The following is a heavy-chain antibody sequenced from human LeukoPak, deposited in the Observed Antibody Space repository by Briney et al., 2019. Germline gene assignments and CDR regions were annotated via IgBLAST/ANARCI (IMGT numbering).Heavy chain of an antibody. CDR2: ISSSSSTI. Sequence: GGSLRLPCAASGFTFSSYSMNWVRQAPGKGLEWVSYISSSSSTIYYADSVKGRFTISRDNSKNTLYLQMNSLRAEDTAVYYCAKGGAISPIVVVIAIPRYYFDYWGQGTLVTVSS. V-gene: IGHV3-48*01. CDR1: GFTFSSYS. CDR3: AKGGAISPIVVVIAIPRYYFDY. J-gene: IGHJ4*02. D-gene: IGHD2-21*01.